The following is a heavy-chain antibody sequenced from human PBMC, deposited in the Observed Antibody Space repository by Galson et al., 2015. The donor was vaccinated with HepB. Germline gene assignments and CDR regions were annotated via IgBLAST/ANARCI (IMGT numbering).Heavy chain of an antibody. CDR1: GFTFSSYS. CDR3: AKDRRTAWGIAVAGQFDY. D-gene: IGHD6-19*01. Sequence: SLRLSCAASGFTFSSYSMSWVRQAPGKGLEWVSAISGSGGNTYYADSVKGRFTISRDNSKNTLYLQMNSLRAEDTAVYYCAKDRRTAWGIAVAGQFDYWGQGTLVTVSS. V-gene: IGHV3-23*01. J-gene: IGHJ4*02. CDR2: ISGSGGNT.